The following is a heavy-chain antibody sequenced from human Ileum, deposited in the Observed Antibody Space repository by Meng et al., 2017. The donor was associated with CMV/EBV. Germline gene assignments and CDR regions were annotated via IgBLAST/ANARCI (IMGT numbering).Heavy chain of an antibody. CDR2: ISGSGDST. CDR1: GFAFSSYA. J-gene: IGHJ4*02. V-gene: IGHV3-23*01. Sequence: GGSLRLSCAASGFAFSSYAMTWVRQTPGKGLECVSTISGSGDSTNYADSVKGRFAISRDNSKNTLYLQMDSLRAEDTAVYYCAKDSGGYCSGGSCYSTDWGQGGLVTVSS. CDR3: AKDSGGYCSGGSCYSTD. D-gene: IGHD2-15*01.